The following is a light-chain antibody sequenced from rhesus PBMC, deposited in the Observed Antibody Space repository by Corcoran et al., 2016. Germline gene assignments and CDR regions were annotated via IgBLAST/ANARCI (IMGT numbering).Light chain of an antibody. J-gene: IGKJ4*01. V-gene: IGKV1-33*02. CDR2: AAS. Sequence: DIQMTQSPSSLSASVGDRVTITCQASQGIRRWVAWYQQKPGKALKLLIYAASSLQSGVPSRFSGSGSGTDFTLTIRRLQPDDFATYYCQQHNSYPLTFGGGTKVEIK. CDR1: QGIRRW. CDR3: QQHNSYPLT.